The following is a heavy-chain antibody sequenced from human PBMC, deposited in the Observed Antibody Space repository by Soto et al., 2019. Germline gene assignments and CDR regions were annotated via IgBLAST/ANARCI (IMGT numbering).Heavy chain of an antibody. D-gene: IGHD2-15*01. Sequence: EVQLVESGGGLVQPGGSLRLSCAASGFTFSSYWMSWVRQAPGKGLEWVANIKQAGSEKYYVDSVKGRFTMSIDNAKNSLYLQMDRLRAEDKGVYYCARGIVVVVAATEVGAFDIWGQGTMVTVSS. CDR2: IKQAGSEK. J-gene: IGHJ3*02. CDR1: GFTFSSYW. CDR3: ARGIVVVVAATEVGAFDI. V-gene: IGHV3-7*01.